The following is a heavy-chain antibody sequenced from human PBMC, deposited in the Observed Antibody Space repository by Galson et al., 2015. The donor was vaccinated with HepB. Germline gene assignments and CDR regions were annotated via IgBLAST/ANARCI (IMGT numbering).Heavy chain of an antibody. J-gene: IGHJ4*02. CDR1: GITFSIYV. Sequence: SLRLSCAAPGITFSIYVMSWVRQAPGKGLEWVSSIVGSGESTFYADSVKGRSTISRDNSRNTLYLQMNRLRVDDTAIYYCAKTSYCDGGPCFSGYFDSWGQGTLVAVSS. CDR3: AKTSYCDGGPCFSGYFDS. V-gene: IGHV3-23*01. CDR2: IVGSGEST. D-gene: IGHD2-21*01.